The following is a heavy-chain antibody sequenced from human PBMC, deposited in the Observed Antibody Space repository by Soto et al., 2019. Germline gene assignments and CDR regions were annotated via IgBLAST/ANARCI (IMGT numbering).Heavy chain of an antibody. CDR3: ARRENYRDTSGYYGFFDY. CDR2: ISDSGST. J-gene: IGHJ4*02. Sequence: QVQLQESGPGLVTPLQTLSLTCTVSGGSINGGSYYWSWIRQHPGKGLEWIGYISDSGSTYYIPSLCTRATISVDTSKNQFSLKLNSVTAADTAVYYCARRENYRDTSGYYGFFDYWGQGTLVTVSS. V-gene: IGHV4-31*03. CDR1: GGSINGGSYY. D-gene: IGHD3-22*01.